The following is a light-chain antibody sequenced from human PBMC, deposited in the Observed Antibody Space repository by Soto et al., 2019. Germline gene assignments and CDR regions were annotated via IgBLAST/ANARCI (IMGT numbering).Light chain of an antibody. CDR3: QQYGSSGT. CDR2: GAS. J-gene: IGKJ1*01. CDR1: QTVSASY. V-gene: IGKV3-20*01. Sequence: ILLTQSPCTLSLSPGERATLSCRASQTVSASYLVWYQQKPGHAPRLLIYGASNRATGIPDRLSGSGSGTDFTLTISRLEPEDFAVYYCQQYGSSGTFGQGTKVDIK.